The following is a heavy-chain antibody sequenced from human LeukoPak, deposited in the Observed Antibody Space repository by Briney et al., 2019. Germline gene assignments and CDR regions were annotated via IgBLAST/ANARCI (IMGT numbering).Heavy chain of an antibody. V-gene: IGHV3-66*01. D-gene: IGHD4-17*01. CDR3: ARDPETTVTRGY. CDR2: IYSGGST. Sequence: GGSLRLSCAASGFTVSSNYMSWVRQAPGKGLEWVSVIYSGGSTYYADSGKGRFTISRDNSKNTLYLQMNSLRAEDTAVYYCARDPETTVTRGYWGQGTLVTVSS. CDR1: GFTVSSNY. J-gene: IGHJ4*02.